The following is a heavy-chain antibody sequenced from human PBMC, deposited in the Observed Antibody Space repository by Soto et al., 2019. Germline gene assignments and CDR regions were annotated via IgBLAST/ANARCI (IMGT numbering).Heavy chain of an antibody. Sequence: QVKRVQSGAEVKKRGSSVKVSCKASGGTLSSYAITWLGQAPGQGLEGMEEIIPIFGTANYAQKFQGRVTITADESTSTAYMELSSLRSEDTAVYYCARDGGRHSGGIDYWGQGTLVTVSS. D-gene: IGHD1-26*01. J-gene: IGHJ4*02. CDR1: GGTLSSYA. V-gene: IGHV1-69*01. CDR2: IIPIFGTA. CDR3: ARDGGRHSGGIDY.